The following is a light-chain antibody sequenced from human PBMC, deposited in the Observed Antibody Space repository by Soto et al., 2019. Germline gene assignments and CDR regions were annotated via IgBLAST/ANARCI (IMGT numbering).Light chain of an antibody. CDR2: DVS. J-gene: IGLJ1*01. CDR3: SSYTSSSTLLYV. V-gene: IGLV2-14*01. Sequence: QSALTQPASVSGSPGQSITISCTGTSSDVGGYNYVSWYQQHPGKAPKLMIYDVSNRPSGVSNRFSGSKSGNTASLTISGLQAVDDADYYCSSYTSSSTLLYVFGTGTKLTVL. CDR1: SSDVGGYNY.